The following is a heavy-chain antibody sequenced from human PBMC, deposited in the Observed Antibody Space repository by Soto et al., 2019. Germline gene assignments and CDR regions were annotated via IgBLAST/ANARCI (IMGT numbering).Heavy chain of an antibody. CDR2: IISLFGTP. CDR1: GDTFTNHV. CDR3: ASDLGSGYDRGDY. Sequence: QVQLVQSGDEVKKPGSSVKVSCKASGDTFTNHVFNWVRQAPGQGLEWVGGIISLFGTPNDSQRFQGRVTMTAGECPATSSMERSSLLSDDTAVYYCASDLGSGYDRGDYRGQGTLVTVSS. V-gene: IGHV1-69*12. J-gene: IGHJ4*02. D-gene: IGHD5-12*01.